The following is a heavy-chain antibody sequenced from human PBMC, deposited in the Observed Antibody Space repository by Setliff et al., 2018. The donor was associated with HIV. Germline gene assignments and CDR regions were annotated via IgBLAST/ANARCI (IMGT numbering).Heavy chain of an antibody. CDR3: ARHVNYYGSGSYPEY. Sequence: PGESLKISCKGSGYSFTSYWIGWVRQMPGKGLEWMGIIYPGDSDTRYSPSFQGQVTISVDNSINTAYLQWSTLKASDTAIYYCARHVNYYGSGSYPEYWGQGTLVTVSS. CDR1: GYSFTSYW. CDR2: IYPGDSDT. V-gene: IGHV5-51*01. D-gene: IGHD3-10*01. J-gene: IGHJ4*02.